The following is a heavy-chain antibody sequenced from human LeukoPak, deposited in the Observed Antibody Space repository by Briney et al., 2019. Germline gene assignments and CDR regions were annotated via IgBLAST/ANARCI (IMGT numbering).Heavy chain of an antibody. Sequence: GASVKVSCKASGYTFTSYINWVRQATGQGLEWMGWMNPNSGNTGYAQKFQGRVTMTRNTSISTAYMELSSLRSEDKSVYYCARGLKVRGVPTFFYWGQGTLITVSS. J-gene: IGHJ4*02. D-gene: IGHD3-10*01. CDR1: GYTFTSY. CDR3: ARGLKVRGVPTFFY. V-gene: IGHV1-8*01. CDR2: MNPNSGNT.